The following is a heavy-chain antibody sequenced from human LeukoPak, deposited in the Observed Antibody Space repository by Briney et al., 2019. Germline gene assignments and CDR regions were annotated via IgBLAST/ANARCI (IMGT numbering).Heavy chain of an antibody. D-gene: IGHD1-26*01. J-gene: IGHJ4*02. Sequence: GGSLRLSCAASGFTFSSYGMHWVRQAPGKGLEWVAFIRYDGSNKYYADSVKGRFTISRDNSKNTLYLQMNSLRAEDTAVYYCAKDRPTRLVGATTYFDYWGQGTLVTVSS. V-gene: IGHV3-30*02. CDR2: IRYDGSNK. CDR1: GFTFSSYG. CDR3: AKDRPTRLVGATTYFDY.